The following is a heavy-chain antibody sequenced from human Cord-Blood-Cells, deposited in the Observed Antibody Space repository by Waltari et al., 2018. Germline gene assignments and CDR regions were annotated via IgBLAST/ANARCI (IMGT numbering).Heavy chain of an antibody. CDR1: GGTFSSYA. Sequence: QVQLVQSGAEVKKPGSSVKVSCKASGGTFSSYAISWVRQGPGQGLEWMGRIIPILGIANYAQKFQGRVTITADKSTSTAYMELSSLRSEDTAVYYCARGSTTGTNDRSDYWGQGTLVTVSS. V-gene: IGHV1-69*09. CDR2: IIPILGIA. CDR3: ARGSTTGTNDRSDY. J-gene: IGHJ4*02. D-gene: IGHD1-1*01.